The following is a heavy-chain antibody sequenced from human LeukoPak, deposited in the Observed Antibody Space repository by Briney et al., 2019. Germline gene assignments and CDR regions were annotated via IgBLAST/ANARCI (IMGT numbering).Heavy chain of an antibody. J-gene: IGHJ4*02. V-gene: IGHV3-23*01. CDR2: ISGSGGGT. CDR1: GFTFSGYG. CDR3: AKDTVYDYVWGSYRDYFDY. D-gene: IGHD3-16*02. Sequence: GGSLRLSCAASGFTFSGYGMSWVRQAPGKGLEWVSAISGSGGGTYYADSVKGRFTISRDNTKNTLYLQMNSLRAEDTAVYYCAKDTVYDYVWGSYRDYFDYWGQGTLVTVSS.